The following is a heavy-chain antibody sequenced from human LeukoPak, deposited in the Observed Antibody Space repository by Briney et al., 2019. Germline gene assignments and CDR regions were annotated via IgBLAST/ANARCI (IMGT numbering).Heavy chain of an antibody. D-gene: IGHD6-13*01. Sequence: RGSLRLSCAASGFTFSSYGMHWVRQAPGKGLEWVAFIRYDGNNKYYADSVKGRFTISRDNSKNTLFLQMNSLRAEDTAVYYCASLGVAAGRYWGQGTLVTVSS. CDR3: ASLGVAAGRY. V-gene: IGHV3-30*02. J-gene: IGHJ4*02. CDR1: GFTFSSYG. CDR2: IRYDGNNK.